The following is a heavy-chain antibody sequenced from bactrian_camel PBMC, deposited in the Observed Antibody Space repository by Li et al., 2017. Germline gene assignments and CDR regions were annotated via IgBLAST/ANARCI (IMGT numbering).Heavy chain of an antibody. J-gene: IGHJ6*01. Sequence: VQLVESGGGSVQVGGSLSLSCRVSGDEYRGLCLGWFRQAPGKEREEVAAISFESSKTSYADSVKGRFTISKENGKNTLCLQMNNLQIEDTAMYYCATDPLSPCYDVGRLVFRYRGQGTQVTVS. CDR2: ISFESSKT. D-gene: IGHD3*01. V-gene: IGHV3S1*01. CDR3: ATDPLSPCYDVGRLVFRY. CDR1: GDEYRGLC.